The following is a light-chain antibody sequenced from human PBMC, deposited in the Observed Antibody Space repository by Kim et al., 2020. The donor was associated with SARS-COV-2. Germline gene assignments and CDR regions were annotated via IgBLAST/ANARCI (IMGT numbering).Light chain of an antibody. V-gene: IGLV2-11*01. J-gene: IGLJ2*01. CDR1: SSDVGGYNY. CDR3: CSYAGSYSVV. Sequence: GQSVTISCTGNSSDVGGYNYVSWYQQHPGKAPKLMIYDGSKRPSGVPDRFSGSKSGNTASLTVSGLQAEDEADYYCCSYAGSYSVVFGGGTQLTVL. CDR2: DGS.